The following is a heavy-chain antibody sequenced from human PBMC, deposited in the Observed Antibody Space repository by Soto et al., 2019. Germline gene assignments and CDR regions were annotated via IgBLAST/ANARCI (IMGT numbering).Heavy chain of an antibody. D-gene: IGHD2-15*01. V-gene: IGHV1-46*03. Sequence: ASVKVSCKASGYTFTSYYMHWVRQAPGQGLEWMGIINPSGGSTSYAQKFQGRVTMTRDTSTRTFYMERGSLRSEETADYYCAREGAGYCSGGSCYPPSTGPFDYWGQGTLVTVSS. CDR1: GYTFTSYY. CDR2: INPSGGST. CDR3: AREGAGYCSGGSCYPPSTGPFDY. J-gene: IGHJ4*02.